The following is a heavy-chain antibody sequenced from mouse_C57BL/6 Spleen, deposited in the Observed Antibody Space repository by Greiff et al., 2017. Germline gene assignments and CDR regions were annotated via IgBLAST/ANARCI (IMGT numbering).Heavy chain of an antibody. J-gene: IGHJ4*01. CDR2: IHPNSGST. CDR1: GYTFTSYW. Sequence: VKLQQPGAELVKPGASVKLSCKASGYTFTSYWMHWVKQRPGQGLEWIGMIHPNSGSTNYNEKFKSKATLTVDKSSSTAYMQLSSLTSEDSAVYYCARHGYYAEDYWGQGTSVTVSS. CDR3: ARHGYYAEDY. V-gene: IGHV1-64*01.